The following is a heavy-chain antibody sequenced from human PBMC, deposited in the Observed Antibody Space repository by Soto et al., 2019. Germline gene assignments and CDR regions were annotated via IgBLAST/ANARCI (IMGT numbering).Heavy chain of an antibody. CDR1: GGSFSGYY. D-gene: IGHD3-10*02. J-gene: IGHJ3*02. CDR2: INHSGST. Sequence: QVQLQQWGAGLLKPSETLSLTCAVYGGSFSGYYWSWIRQPPGKGLEWIGEINHSGSTNYNPSLKSRVTISVDTSKNQFSLKLSSVTAADTAVYYCARHPRLCSGAFDICGQGTMVTVAS. V-gene: IGHV4-34*01. CDR3: ARHPRLCSGAFDI.